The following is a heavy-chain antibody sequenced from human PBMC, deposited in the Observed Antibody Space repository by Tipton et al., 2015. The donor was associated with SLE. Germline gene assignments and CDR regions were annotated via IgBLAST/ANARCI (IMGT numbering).Heavy chain of an antibody. CDR2: ISGNGDRT. V-gene: IGHV3-23*01. CDR1: GFTVGTYA. D-gene: IGHD2-21*01. Sequence: GSLRLSCAASGFTVGTYAMSWVRQAPGKGLEWVSAISGNGDRTHYADSVKGRFAISRDSSKNTLYLQMNSLRAEDTALYYCASTRLDIVVVWYFDLWGRGTLVTVSS. CDR3: ASTRLDIVVVWYFDL. J-gene: IGHJ2*01.